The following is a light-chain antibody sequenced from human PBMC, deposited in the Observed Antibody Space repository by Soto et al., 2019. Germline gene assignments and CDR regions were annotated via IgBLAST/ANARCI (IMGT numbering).Light chain of an antibody. J-gene: IGKJ2*01. V-gene: IGKV4-1*01. CDR2: WAS. CDR3: QQYYSSPYT. CDR1: QHVLYSSNDKNY. Sequence: DIVMTQSPDSLAVSLGERATINCKPSQHVLYSSNDKNYLAWYQQKPGQPPQLLIYWASTRESGVPDRFSGSGSGTAFTLTISSLQAEDVAVYYCQQYYSSPYTFGQGTKVEI.